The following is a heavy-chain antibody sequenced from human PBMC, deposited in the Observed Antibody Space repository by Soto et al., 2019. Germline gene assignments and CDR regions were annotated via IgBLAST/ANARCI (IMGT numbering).Heavy chain of an antibody. D-gene: IGHD3-16*02. CDR2: IIGDGNEI. Sequence: EVQLAESGGGLVQPGGSLRLSCAASGLPLSSHWMHWVRQAPGKGLVWVSRIIGDGNEITYADSVKGRFTISRDNAKNTVILQMNSLRAEDTAVYYCVRGHVRGNDRHFDYWGQGTLVTVSS. CDR1: GLPLSSHW. V-gene: IGHV3-74*01. CDR3: VRGHVRGNDRHFDY. J-gene: IGHJ4*02.